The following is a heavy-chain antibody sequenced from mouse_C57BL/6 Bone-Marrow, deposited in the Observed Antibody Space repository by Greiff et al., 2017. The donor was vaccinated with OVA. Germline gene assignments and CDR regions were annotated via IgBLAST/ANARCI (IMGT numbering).Heavy chain of an antibody. CDR3: TRAPTSYDYDRIPLCYYAMDY. CDR1: GYTFTDYE. CDR2: IDPETGGT. J-gene: IGHJ4*01. Sequence: QVQLQQSGAELVRPGASVTLSCKASGYTFTDYEMHWVKQTPVHGLEWIGAIDPETGGTAYNQKFKGKAILTADKSSSPAYMELRSLTSEDSAVYYCTRAPTSYDYDRIPLCYYAMDYWGQGTSVTVSS. D-gene: IGHD2-4*01. V-gene: IGHV1-15*01.